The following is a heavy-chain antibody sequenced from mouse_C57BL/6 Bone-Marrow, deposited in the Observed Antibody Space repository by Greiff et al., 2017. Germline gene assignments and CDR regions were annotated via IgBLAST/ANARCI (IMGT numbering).Heavy chain of an antibody. D-gene: IGHD1-1*01. CDR3: ARGDYYGSRGGWYFDV. J-gene: IGHJ1*03. CDR2: IDPSDSYT. Sequence: VQLQQPGAELVKPGASVKLSCKASGYTFTSYWMQWVKQRPGQGLEWIGEIDPSDSYTNYNQKFKGKATLTVDTSSSTAYMQLSSLTSEDSAVYYCARGDYYGSRGGWYFDVWGTGTTVTVSS. V-gene: IGHV1-50*01. CDR1: GYTFTSYW.